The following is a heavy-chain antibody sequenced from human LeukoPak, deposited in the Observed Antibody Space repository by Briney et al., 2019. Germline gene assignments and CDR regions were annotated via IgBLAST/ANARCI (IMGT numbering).Heavy chain of an antibody. CDR2: ISGSGGST. CDR1: GFTFDDYG. J-gene: IGHJ4*02. Sequence: GGSLRLSCAASGFTFDDYGMSWVRQAPGKGLEWVSAISGSGGSTYYADSVKGRFTISRDNSKNTLYLQMNSLRAEDTAVYYCASRSGWRYFDYWGQGTLVTVSS. V-gene: IGHV3-23*01. D-gene: IGHD6-19*01. CDR3: ASRSGWRYFDY.